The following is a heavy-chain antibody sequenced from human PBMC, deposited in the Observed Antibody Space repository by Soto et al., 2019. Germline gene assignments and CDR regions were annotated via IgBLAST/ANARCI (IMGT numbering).Heavy chain of an antibody. D-gene: IGHD2-2*01. CDR2: IKEDGSEK. V-gene: IGHV3-7*01. CDR1: GFSFSSFW. CDR3: ARSRV. Sequence: GGSLRLSCVASGFSFSSFWMSWVRQAPGKGLEWVANIKEDGSEKYYVDSVKGRFTISRDNAENSLFLQMNSLRAEDTAVYYCARSRVWGQGTLVTVSS. J-gene: IGHJ4*02.